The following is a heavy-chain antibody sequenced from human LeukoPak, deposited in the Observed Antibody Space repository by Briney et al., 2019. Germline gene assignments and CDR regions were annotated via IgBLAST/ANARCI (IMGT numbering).Heavy chain of an antibody. D-gene: IGHD2-15*01. V-gene: IGHV1-2*02. Sequence: ASVKVSCKASGYTFTGYYMHGVRQAPGQGVEWVGWIYPNSGGTNYAQKFQGRVTMTRDTSISPAYMGLSRLRSDDTAVYYCARESTDIVVVVAAKRKNWFDPWGQGTLVTVSS. CDR3: ARESTDIVVVVAAKRKNWFDP. J-gene: IGHJ5*02. CDR1: GYTFTGYY. CDR2: IYPNSGGT.